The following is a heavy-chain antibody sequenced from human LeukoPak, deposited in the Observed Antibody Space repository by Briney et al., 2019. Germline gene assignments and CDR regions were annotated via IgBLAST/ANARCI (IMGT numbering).Heavy chain of an antibody. CDR3: ARVLGIAAAGHYYMDV. V-gene: IGHV3-9*01. CDR1: GFTFDDYA. CDR2: ISWNSGSI. D-gene: IGHD6-13*01. Sequence: GGSLRLSCAASGFTFDDYAMHWVRQAPGKGLEWVSGISWNSGSIGYADSVKGRFTISRDNAKNSLYLQMNSLRAEDTAVYYCARVLGIAAAGHYYMDVWGKGTTVTVSS. J-gene: IGHJ6*03.